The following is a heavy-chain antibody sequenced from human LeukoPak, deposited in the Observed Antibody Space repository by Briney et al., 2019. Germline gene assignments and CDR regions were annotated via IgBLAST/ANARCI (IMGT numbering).Heavy chain of an antibody. CDR1: GYTFTSYS. J-gene: IGHJ5*02. V-gene: IGHV7-4-1*01. CDR3: ARDAYYYYGSGSLNWFDP. CDR2: INTNTGNP. Sequence: ASVKVSCKASGYTFTSYSVNWLRQAPGQGLEWMGWINTNTGNPTYAPGFTGRFLFSLDTSVSTAYLQIYSLKAEDTAVYYCARDAYYYYGSGSLNWFDPWGQGTLVTVSS. D-gene: IGHD3-10*01.